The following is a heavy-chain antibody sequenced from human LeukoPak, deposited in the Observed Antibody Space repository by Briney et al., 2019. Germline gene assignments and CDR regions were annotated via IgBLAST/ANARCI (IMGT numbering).Heavy chain of an antibody. CDR1: GITFSSNW. CDR3: ARRRGDY. Sequence: GGSLRLSCAASGITFSSNWMSWVRQAPGKGLEWVANINLDGSDRYYVDSVKGRFTISRDNAKNSLYLQMNSLRAEDTAIYYCARRRGDYWGQGTLVTVSS. J-gene: IGHJ4*02. V-gene: IGHV3-7*01. D-gene: IGHD3-10*01. CDR2: INLDGSDR.